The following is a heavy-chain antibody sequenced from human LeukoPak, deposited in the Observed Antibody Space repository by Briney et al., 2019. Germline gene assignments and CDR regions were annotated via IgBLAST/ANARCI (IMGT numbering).Heavy chain of an antibody. V-gene: IGHV3-33*01. CDR1: GFTFNFYG. Sequence: EGSLRLSCVASGFTFNFYGMHWVRQAPGRGLEWVAVIWSNGYTTDYRDSVKGRFTISRDNSQNTLYLQMNSLRAEDTAVYYCATDRGGSPFDYWGPGTLVTVSS. D-gene: IGHD1-26*01. J-gene: IGHJ4*02. CDR2: IWSNGYTT. CDR3: ATDRGGSPFDY.